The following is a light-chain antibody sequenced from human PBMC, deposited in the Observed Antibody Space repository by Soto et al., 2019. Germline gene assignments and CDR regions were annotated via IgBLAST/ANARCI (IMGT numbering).Light chain of an antibody. CDR1: SSNIGTNY. J-gene: IGLJ2*01. V-gene: IGLV1-47*02. CDR3: AAWDDSLSGRVV. CDR2: SNN. Sequence: QSVLTQPPSASGTPGQRFTISCSGSSSNIGTNYVYWYQQLPGTAPKLLIYSNNQRPSGVPDRFSGSKSGTSASLAISGLRSEDEADYYCAAWDDSLSGRVVFGGGTKLTVL.